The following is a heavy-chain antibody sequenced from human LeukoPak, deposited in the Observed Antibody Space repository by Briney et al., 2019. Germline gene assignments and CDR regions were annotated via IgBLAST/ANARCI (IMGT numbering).Heavy chain of an antibody. D-gene: IGHD2-8*01. CDR2: INHSGST. CDR3: ARAPLNGRYWYFDL. CDR1: GGSFSGYY. Sequence: SETLSLTCAVYGGSFSGYYWSWIRQPPGKGLEWIGEINHSGSTNYNPSLKGRVTISVDTSKNQFSLKLSSVTAADTAVYYCARAPLNGRYWYFDLWGRGTLVTVSS. V-gene: IGHV4-34*01. J-gene: IGHJ2*01.